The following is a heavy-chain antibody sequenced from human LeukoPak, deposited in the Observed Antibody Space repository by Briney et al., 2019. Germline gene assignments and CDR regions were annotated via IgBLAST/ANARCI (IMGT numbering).Heavy chain of an antibody. CDR2: INSDGSST. Sequence: GGSLRLSCAASGFIFSSYWMHWVRQAPGKGLVWVSRINSDGSSTSYADSVKGRFTISRDNAKNTLYLQMNSLRAEDTAVYYCARDTAVAGNNYMDVWGKGTTVTVSS. CDR3: ARDTAVAGNNYMDV. CDR1: GFIFSSYW. D-gene: IGHD6-19*01. J-gene: IGHJ6*03. V-gene: IGHV3-74*01.